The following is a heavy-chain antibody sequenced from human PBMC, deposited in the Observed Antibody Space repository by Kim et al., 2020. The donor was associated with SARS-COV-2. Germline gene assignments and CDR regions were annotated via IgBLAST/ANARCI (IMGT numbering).Heavy chain of an antibody. CDR1: GFTVSSNY. D-gene: IGHD4-17*01. Sequence: GGSLRLSCAASGFTVSSNYMSWVRQAPGKGLEWVSVIYSGGSTYYADSVKGRFTISRDNSKNTLYLQMNSLRAEDTAVYYCARDGPSPLRIRDAFDIWGQGTMVTVSS. CDR2: IYSGGST. V-gene: IGHV3-53*01. CDR3: ARDGPSPLRIRDAFDI. J-gene: IGHJ3*02.